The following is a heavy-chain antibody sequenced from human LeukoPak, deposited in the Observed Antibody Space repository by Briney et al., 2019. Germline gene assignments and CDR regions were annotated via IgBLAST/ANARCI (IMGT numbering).Heavy chain of an antibody. CDR3: ARQWVNNWNFAFDY. J-gene: IGHJ4*02. CDR2: IYYSGST. D-gene: IGHD1-7*01. V-gene: IGHV4-39*01. Sequence: IYYSGSTYYNPSLKSRVTISVDTSKNQFSLKLSSVTAADTAVYYCARQWVNNWNFAFDYWGQGTLVTVSS.